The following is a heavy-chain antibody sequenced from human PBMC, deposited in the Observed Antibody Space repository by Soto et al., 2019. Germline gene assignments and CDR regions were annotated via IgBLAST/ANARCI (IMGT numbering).Heavy chain of an antibody. J-gene: IGHJ4*02. CDR1: GYSFTSYW. Sequence: GESLKISCKGSGYSFTSYWIGWVRQMPGKGLEWMGIIYPGDSDTRYSPSFQGQVTISADKSISTAYLQWSSLKASDTAMYYWARQTAYYDSSGYYYGYWGQGTLVTVS. CDR3: ARQTAYYDSSGYYYGY. V-gene: IGHV5-51*01. CDR2: IYPGDSDT. D-gene: IGHD3-22*01.